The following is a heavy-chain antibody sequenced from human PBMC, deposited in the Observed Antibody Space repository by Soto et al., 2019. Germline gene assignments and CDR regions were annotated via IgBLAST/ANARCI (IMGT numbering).Heavy chain of an antibody. V-gene: IGHV3-30*18. D-gene: IGHD6-19*01. CDR3: AKVHGYCSFCLAY. Sequence: GGSLRLSCAAPGFPFSSNGMPWVRQAPGKGLEWVAVISYDGSNKYQADSVKGRFTISRDNSKNTLYLQMNSLRAEDTAVYDSAKVHGYCSFCLAYWGEGALVTVSS. CDR1: GFPFSSNG. CDR2: ISYDGSNK. J-gene: IGHJ4*02.